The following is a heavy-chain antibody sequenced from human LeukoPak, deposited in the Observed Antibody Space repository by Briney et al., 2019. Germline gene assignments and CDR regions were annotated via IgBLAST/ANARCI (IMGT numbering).Heavy chain of an antibody. CDR2: ISSSSSTI. CDR3: AKDGAAAGVYYYYMDV. D-gene: IGHD6-13*01. J-gene: IGHJ6*03. Sequence: GGSLRLSCAASGFTFSSYSMNWVRQAPGKGLEWVSYISSSSSTIYYADSVKGRFTISRDNAKNSLYLQMNSLRAEDTAVYYCAKDGAAAGVYYYYMDVWGKGTTVTISS. CDR1: GFTFSSYS. V-gene: IGHV3-48*01.